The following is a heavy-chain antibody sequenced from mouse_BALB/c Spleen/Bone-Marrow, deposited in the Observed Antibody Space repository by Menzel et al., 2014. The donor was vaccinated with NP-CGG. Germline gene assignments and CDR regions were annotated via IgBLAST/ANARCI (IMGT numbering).Heavy chain of an antibody. CDR1: GFSFSSYS. CDR3: SKDGGYDYSYYFDY. Sequence: DVKLVESGGGLVKPGGSLKLSCAASGFSFSSYSMSWVRQTPEKRLEWVATISSGGHDTYYPDSVKGRFTISRDNAKNTLYLQVSSLKSEDTAMYYCSKDGGYDYSYYFDYWGQGTTLTVSS. V-gene: IGHV5-6-4*01. CDR2: ISSGGHDT. D-gene: IGHD2-4*01. J-gene: IGHJ2*01.